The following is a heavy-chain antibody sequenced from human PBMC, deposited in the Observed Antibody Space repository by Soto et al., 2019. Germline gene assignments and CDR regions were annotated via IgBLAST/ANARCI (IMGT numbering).Heavy chain of an antibody. Sequence: PGGSLRLSCAAHGFTFGSYGMHWVRQAPGKGLEWVAVISYDGSNKYYADSVKGRFTISRDNSKNTLYLQMNSLRAEDTAVYYCAKDQDIWGSYRLDYRGQGTPVTVSS. CDR3: AKDQDIWGSYRLDY. J-gene: IGHJ4*02. CDR2: ISYDGSNK. CDR1: GFTFGSYG. V-gene: IGHV3-30*18. D-gene: IGHD3-16*02.